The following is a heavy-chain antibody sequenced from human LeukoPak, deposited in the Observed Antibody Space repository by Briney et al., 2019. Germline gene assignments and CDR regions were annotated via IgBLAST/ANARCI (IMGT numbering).Heavy chain of an antibody. CDR2: ISSSGSTI. CDR1: GFTFSSYE. CDR3: ARDRGAVAGTSTGY. V-gene: IGHV3-48*03. J-gene: IGHJ4*02. Sequence: GGSLRLSCSASGFTFSSYEMNWVRQAPGKGLEWVSYISSSGSTIYYADSVKGRFTISRDNAKNSLYLQMNSLRAEDTAVYYCARDRGAVAGTSTGYWGQGTLVTVSS. D-gene: IGHD6-19*01.